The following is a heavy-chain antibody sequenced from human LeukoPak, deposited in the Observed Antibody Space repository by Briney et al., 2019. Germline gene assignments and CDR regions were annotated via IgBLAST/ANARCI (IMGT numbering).Heavy chain of an antibody. CDR2: FDPEDGET. J-gene: IGHJ4*01. CDR1: GYTLTELS. Sequence: ASVKVSCKVSGYTLTELSMHWVRQAPGKGLEWMGGFDPEDGETIYAQKFQGRVTMTEDTSTDTAYMELSSLRSEDTAVYYCATVKYYYDSSGYXYDYXXXGTLVTVS. CDR3: ATVKYYYDSSGYXYDY. D-gene: IGHD3-22*01. V-gene: IGHV1-24*01.